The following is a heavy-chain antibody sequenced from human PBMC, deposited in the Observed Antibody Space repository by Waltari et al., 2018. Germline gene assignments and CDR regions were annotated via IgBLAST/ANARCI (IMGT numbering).Heavy chain of an antibody. D-gene: IGHD3-3*01. Sequence: QVQLVQSGADVKKPGSSVKVSCKASGGTFSSNALSWVRQPTGQGLEWMGGIIPIFGTANYAQKFQGRVTITTDESTSTAYMELSSLRSEDTAVYYCARAGTIFGVVDPFDYWGQGTLVTVSS. CDR1: GGTFSSNA. CDR2: IIPIFGTA. CDR3: ARAGTIFGVVDPFDY. J-gene: IGHJ4*02. V-gene: IGHV1-69*05.